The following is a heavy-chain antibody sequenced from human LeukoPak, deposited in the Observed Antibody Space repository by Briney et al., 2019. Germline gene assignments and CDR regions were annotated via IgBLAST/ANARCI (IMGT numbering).Heavy chain of an antibody. V-gene: IGHV3-23*01. D-gene: IGHD2-2*02. J-gene: IGHJ4*02. CDR3: ARTRSCSSTSCYIDY. CDR1: GFTFSSYA. CDR2: ISGSGEST. Sequence: GVSLRLSCAASGFTFSSYAMSWVRQAPGTGLEWVSGISGSGESTYYSDSVKGRFTISRDNSKNTLYLQMNSLRAEDTAVYYCARTRSCSSTSCYIDYWGQGTLVTVSS.